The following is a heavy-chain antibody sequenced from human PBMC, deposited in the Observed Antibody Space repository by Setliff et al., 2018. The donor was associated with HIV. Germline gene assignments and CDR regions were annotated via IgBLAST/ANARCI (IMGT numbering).Heavy chain of an antibody. Sequence: PSETLSLTCAVYGGSFSGYYWTWIRQPPGKGLEWIGDINHRGDTKYNPSLRSRVIISVDKSKNQFSLKLISLTAADTAVYYCAREGITGGTYDFDYWGQGILVTVSS. CDR1: GGSFSGYY. D-gene: IGHD1-20*01. CDR2: INHRGDT. CDR3: AREGITGGTYDFDY. V-gene: IGHV4-34*01. J-gene: IGHJ4*02.